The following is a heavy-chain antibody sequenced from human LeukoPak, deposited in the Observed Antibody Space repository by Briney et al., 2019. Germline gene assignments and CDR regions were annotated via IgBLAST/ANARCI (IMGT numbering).Heavy chain of an antibody. V-gene: IGHV1-2*02. CDR3: ARDYGLWFGELSNFDY. CDR2: INPNSGGT. CDR1: GYTFTGYY. J-gene: IGHJ4*02. Sequence: GASVKVSCKASGYTFTGYYMHWVRQAPGQGLEWMGWINPNSGGTNYAQKFQGRVTMTRDTSISTAYMELSRLRSDDTAVYYCARDYGLWFGELSNFDYWGQGTLVTVSS. D-gene: IGHD3-10*01.